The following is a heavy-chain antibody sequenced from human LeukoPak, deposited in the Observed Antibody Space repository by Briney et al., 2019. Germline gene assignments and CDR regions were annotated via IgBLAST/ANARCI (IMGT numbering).Heavy chain of an antibody. V-gene: IGHV4-39*07. CDR2: IYYSGST. D-gene: IGHD4-23*01. J-gene: IGHJ4*02. CDR3: ARGDRFLTVAQATFDY. Sequence: SETLSLTCTVSGGSISSSRYYWGWIRQPPGKGLEWIGSIYYSGSTYYNPSLKSRVTISVDTSKNQFSLKLSSVTAADPAVYYCARGDRFLTVAQATFDYWGQGTLVTVSS. CDR1: GGSISSSRYY.